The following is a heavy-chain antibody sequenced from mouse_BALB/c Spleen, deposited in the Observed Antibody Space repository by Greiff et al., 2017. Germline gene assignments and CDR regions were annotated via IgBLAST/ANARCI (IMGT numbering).Heavy chain of an antibody. D-gene: IGHD1-1*01. CDR3: ARNIYYYGSSYGAMDY. J-gene: IGHJ4*01. Sequence: EVQLVESGGGLVKPGGSLKLSCAASGFTFSSHAMSWVRQSPEKRLEWVAEISSGGSYTYYPDTVTGRFTISRDNAKNTLYLEMSSLRSEDTAMYYCARNIYYYGSSYGAMDYWGQGTSVTVSS. CDR1: GFTFSSHA. V-gene: IGHV5-9-4*01. CDR2: ISSGGSYT.